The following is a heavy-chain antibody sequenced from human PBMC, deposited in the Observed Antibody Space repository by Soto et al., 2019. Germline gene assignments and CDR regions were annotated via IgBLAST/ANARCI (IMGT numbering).Heavy chain of an antibody. CDR1: GFTFSSYS. Sequence: GGSLRLSCAASGFTFSSYSMNWVRQAPGKGLEWISYISSSSITIYYADSLKGRFTISRDNAKNSLYLQMNSLRAEDTAVYYCAREKLEQIDYWGQGTLVTVSS. D-gene: IGHD1-1*01. CDR3: AREKLEQIDY. V-gene: IGHV3-48*01. J-gene: IGHJ4*02. CDR2: ISSSSITI.